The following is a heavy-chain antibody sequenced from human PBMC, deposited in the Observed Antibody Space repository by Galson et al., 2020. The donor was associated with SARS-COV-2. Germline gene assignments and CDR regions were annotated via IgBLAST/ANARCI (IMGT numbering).Heavy chain of an antibody. V-gene: IGHV3-30*18. CDR1: GVTLTSYG. CDR2: LSYDGITT. Sequence: LSLTCAASGVTLTSYGMHWVHQAPGKGLEWVALLSYDGITTKYLDSVKGRFIISRDNSKNTLYLQMNSLRGEDTAVYYCVKGASSFDLLGQGTLVTVSS. CDR3: VKGASSFDL. D-gene: IGHD6-19*01. J-gene: IGHJ5*02.